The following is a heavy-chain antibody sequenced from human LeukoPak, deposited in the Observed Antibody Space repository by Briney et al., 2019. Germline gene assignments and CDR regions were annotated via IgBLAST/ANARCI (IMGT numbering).Heavy chain of an antibody. D-gene: IGHD2-15*01. V-gene: IGHV3-30*02. CDR1: GFTFSSYG. J-gene: IGHJ6*02. Sequence: GGSLRLSCATSGFTFSSYGMHWVRQAPGKGLEWVTFIRYDGSNKYYADSVKGRFTISRDNSKNTLYLQMDSLGAEDTAVYYCARDPGDCSGGSCYLGYYYYGMDVWGQGTTVTVSS. CDR2: IRYDGSNK. CDR3: ARDPGDCSGGSCYLGYYYYGMDV.